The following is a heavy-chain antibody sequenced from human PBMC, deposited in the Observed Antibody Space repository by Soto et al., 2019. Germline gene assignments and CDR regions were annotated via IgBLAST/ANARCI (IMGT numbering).Heavy chain of an antibody. CDR2: IIPIFGTA. J-gene: IGHJ4*02. D-gene: IGHD5-18*01. CDR1: GGTFSSYA. V-gene: IGHV1-69*06. CDR3: ASLSRRTAMVHDDY. Sequence: SVKVSCKASGGTFSSYAISWVRQAPGQGLEWMGGIIPIFGTANYAQKFQGRVTITADKSTSTAYMELSSLRSEDTAVYYCASLSRRTAMVHDDYWGQGTLVTGS.